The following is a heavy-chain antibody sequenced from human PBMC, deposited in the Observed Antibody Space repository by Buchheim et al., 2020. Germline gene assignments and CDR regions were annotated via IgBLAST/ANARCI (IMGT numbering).Heavy chain of an antibody. V-gene: IGHV3-48*03. CDR1: GFTFSSYE. Sequence: EVQLAESGGGLVQPGGSLRLSCAASGFTFSSYEMNWVRQAPGKGLEWVSYISSSGSTIYYADSVKGRLTISRDNAKNSLYLQMNSLRAEDTAVYYCARDVPSGWFKGTFDYWGQGTL. CDR2: ISSSGSTI. CDR3: ARDVPSGWFKGTFDY. J-gene: IGHJ4*02. D-gene: IGHD6-19*01.